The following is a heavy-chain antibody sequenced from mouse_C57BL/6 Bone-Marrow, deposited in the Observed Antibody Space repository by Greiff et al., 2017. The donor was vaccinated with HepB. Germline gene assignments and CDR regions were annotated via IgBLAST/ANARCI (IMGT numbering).Heavy chain of an antibody. J-gene: IGHJ3*01. Sequence: EVQLVESGGGLVQPGGSLKLSCAASGFTFSDYYMYWVRQTPEKRLEWVAYISNGGGSTYYPDTVKGQFTISRDNAKNTLYLQMYRLKSEDTAMYYCARWGKDYDPFAYWGQGTLVTVSA. CDR3: ARWGKDYDPFAY. D-gene: IGHD2-4*01. CDR2: ISNGGGST. CDR1: GFTFSDYY. V-gene: IGHV5-12*01.